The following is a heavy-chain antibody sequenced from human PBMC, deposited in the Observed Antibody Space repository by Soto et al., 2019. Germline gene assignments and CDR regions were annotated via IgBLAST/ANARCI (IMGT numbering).Heavy chain of an antibody. CDR2: IYYSGST. J-gene: IGHJ4*02. CDR1: GGSIISNSYY. V-gene: IGHV4-39*01. D-gene: IGHD6-19*01. CDR3: ARLRRGSGWW. Sequence: QLQLQESGPGLVKPSETLSLTRTVSGGSIISNSYYWGWIRQPPGKGLEWIGSIYYSGSTYYNPSLKSRVTISVDTSKNQFSLKLTSVTAADTAVYYCARLRRGSGWWWGQGTLVTVSS.